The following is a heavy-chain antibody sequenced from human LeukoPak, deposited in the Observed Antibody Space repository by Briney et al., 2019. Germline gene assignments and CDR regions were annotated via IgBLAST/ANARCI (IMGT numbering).Heavy chain of an antibody. CDR2: ISWNSGSI. CDR1: GFTFDDYA. D-gene: IGHD5-12*01. V-gene: IGHV3-9*01. Sequence: PGRSLRLSCAASGFTFDDYAMHWVRQAPGKGLEWVSGISWNSGSIGYADSVKGRFTISRDNAKNSLYLQMNSLRAEDTALYYCAKDRSGYSGYDWVVDYWGQGTLVTVSS. CDR3: AKDRSGYSGYDWVVDY. J-gene: IGHJ4*02.